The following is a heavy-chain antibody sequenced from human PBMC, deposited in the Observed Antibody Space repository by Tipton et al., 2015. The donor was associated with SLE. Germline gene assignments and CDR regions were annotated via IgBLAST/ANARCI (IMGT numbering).Heavy chain of an antibody. CDR3: AREGRYGSGSYYLDI. V-gene: IGHV4-59*01. CDR1: GGSISSYY. CDR2: IYYSGST. Sequence: TLSLTCTVSGGSISSYYWSWIRQPPGKGLEWIGYIYYSGSTNYNPPLKSRVTISVDTSKNQFSLKLSSVTAADTAVYYCAREGRYGSGSYYLDIWGQGTMVTVSS. J-gene: IGHJ3*02. D-gene: IGHD3-10*01.